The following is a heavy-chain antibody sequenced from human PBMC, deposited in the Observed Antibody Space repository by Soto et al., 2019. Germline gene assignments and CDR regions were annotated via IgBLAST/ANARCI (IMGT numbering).Heavy chain of an antibody. D-gene: IGHD3-10*01. J-gene: IGHJ5*02. CDR3: TRGITMVRGVYWFDP. Sequence: EVQLVESGGGLVQPGGSLKLSCAASGFTFSGSAMHWVRQASGKGLEWVGRIRSKANSYATAYAASVKGRITISRDDSKNTAYLQMNSLKTEDTAVYYCTRGITMVRGVYWFDPWGQGTLVTVSS. CDR1: GFTFSGSA. CDR2: IRSKANSYAT. V-gene: IGHV3-73*02.